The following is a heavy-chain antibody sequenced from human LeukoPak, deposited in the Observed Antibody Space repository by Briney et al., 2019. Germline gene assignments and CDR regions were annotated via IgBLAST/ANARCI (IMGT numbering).Heavy chain of an antibody. V-gene: IGHV4-34*01. Sequence: SETLSLTCAVYGGSFSGYYWSWIRQPPGKGLEWIGEINHSGSTNYNPSLKSRVTISVDTSKNQFSLKLSSVTAADTAVYYCARTIYGSGRSNFYYYYYYMDVRGKGATVTVSS. J-gene: IGHJ6*03. CDR1: GGSFSGYY. CDR2: INHSGST. CDR3: ARTIYGSGRSNFYYYYYYMDV. D-gene: IGHD3-10*01.